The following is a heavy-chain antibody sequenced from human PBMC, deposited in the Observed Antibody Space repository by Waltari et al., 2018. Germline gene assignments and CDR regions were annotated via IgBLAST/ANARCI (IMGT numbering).Heavy chain of an antibody. J-gene: IGHJ5*02. CDR3: ARDRFVAVAGRRAYNWFDP. D-gene: IGHD6-19*01. V-gene: IGHV1-69*05. CDR2: IIPIFGTA. Sequence: QVQLVQSGAEVKKPGSSVTVSCKASGGTFSSYAISWVRQAPGQGLEWMGGIIPIFGTANYAQKFQGRVTITTDESTSTAYMELSSLRSEDTAVYYCARDRFVAVAGRRAYNWFDPWGQGTLVTVSS. CDR1: GGTFSSYA.